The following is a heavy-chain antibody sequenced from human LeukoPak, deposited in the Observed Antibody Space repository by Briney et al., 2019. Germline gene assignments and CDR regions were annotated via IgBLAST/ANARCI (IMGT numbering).Heavy chain of an antibody. Sequence: PGGSLRLSCAASGFTFSSYGMHWVRQAPGKGLEWVAVISYDGSNKYYADSVKGRFTISRDNSKNTLYLQMNSLRAEDTAVYYCAKERIAAPPSPYYFDYWGQGTLVTVSS. J-gene: IGHJ4*02. CDR3: AKERIAAPPSPYYFDY. CDR1: GFTFSSYG. V-gene: IGHV3-30*18. CDR2: ISYDGSNK. D-gene: IGHD6-6*01.